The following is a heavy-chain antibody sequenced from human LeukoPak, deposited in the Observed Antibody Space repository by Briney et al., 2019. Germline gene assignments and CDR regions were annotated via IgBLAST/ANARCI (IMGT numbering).Heavy chain of an antibody. Sequence: TXXXTCTXSXXXXXSXGYYXSXIXQXXGXXLXXXXYIYYSGSTYYNPSLKSRVTISVDTSKNQFSLKLSSVTAADTAVYYCARDGSNYYGSGGYEDWGQGTLVTVSS. CDR2: IYYSGST. V-gene: IGHV4-31*03. D-gene: IGHD3-10*01. CDR3: ARDGSNYYGSGGYED. CDR1: XXXXXSXGYY. J-gene: IGHJ4*02.